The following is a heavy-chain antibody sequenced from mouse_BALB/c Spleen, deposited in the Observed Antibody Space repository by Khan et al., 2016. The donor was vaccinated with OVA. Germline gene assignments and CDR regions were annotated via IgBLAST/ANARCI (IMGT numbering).Heavy chain of an antibody. V-gene: IGHV3-2*02. J-gene: IGHJ1*01. CDR1: GYSITSDYA. CDR2: ISYSGST. D-gene: IGHD1-1*02. Sequence: EVQLVESGPGLVKPSQSLSLTCTVTGYSITSDYAWNWIRQFPGNKLEWMGYISYSGSTSYNPSLKSRISITRDTSKNQFFLQLNSVTTGDTATYYCAGRAYYANWYFDDWGAGTTVTVSS. CDR3: AGRAYYANWYFDD.